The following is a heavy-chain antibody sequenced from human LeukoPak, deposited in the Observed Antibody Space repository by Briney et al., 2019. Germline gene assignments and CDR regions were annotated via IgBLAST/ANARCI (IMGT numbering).Heavy chain of an antibody. Sequence: SETLSLTCTVSGGSTSSNSYYWGWIRQPPGKGLEWIGSMYYSGSTYYNPSLKSRVTISVDTSKNQFSLKLSSVTAADTAVYYCARHRGYYYYYMDVWGKGTTVTISS. V-gene: IGHV4-39*01. J-gene: IGHJ6*03. CDR2: MYYSGST. CDR1: GGSTSSNSYY. CDR3: ARHRGYYYYYMDV.